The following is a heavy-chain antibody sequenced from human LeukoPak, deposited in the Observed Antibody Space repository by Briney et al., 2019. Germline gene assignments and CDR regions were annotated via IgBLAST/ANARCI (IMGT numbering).Heavy chain of an antibody. J-gene: IGHJ4*02. CDR2: ISWNSGSI. CDR3: AKDGGGDYYDSSGYYY. Sequence: PGGSLRLSCAASGFTFDDYAMHWVRQAPGKGQEWVSGISWNSGSIGYADSVKGRFTISRDNAKNSLYLQMNSLRAEDTALYYCAKDGGGDYYDSSGYYYWGQGTLVTVSS. V-gene: IGHV3-9*01. D-gene: IGHD3-22*01. CDR1: GFTFDDYA.